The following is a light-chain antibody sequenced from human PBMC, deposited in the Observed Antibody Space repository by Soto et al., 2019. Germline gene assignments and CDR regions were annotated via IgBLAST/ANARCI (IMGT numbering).Light chain of an antibody. V-gene: IGKV3-20*01. CDR1: QNVSRSL. CDR3: QSYGDSLCT. Sequence: EIVLTQSPGTLSLSPGERATLSCRASQNVSRSLLAWYQQKPGQAPRPLISGASSRASGIPDRFSGSGSGTDFTLTISRLEPEDFAVYYCQSYGDSLCTFGPGTKVDIK. J-gene: IGKJ3*01. CDR2: GAS.